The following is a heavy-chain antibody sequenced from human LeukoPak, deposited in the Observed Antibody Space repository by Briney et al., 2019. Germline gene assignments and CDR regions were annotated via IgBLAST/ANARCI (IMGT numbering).Heavy chain of an antibody. CDR2: ISAYNGNT. Sequence: GASVKVSCKASGYTFTSYGISWVRQAPGQGLEWMGWISAYNGNTNYAQKLQGRVTMTTDTSTSTAYMELRGLRSDDTAVYYCARDQGCDFWSGYCDAFDIWGQGTMVTVSS. CDR3: ARDQGCDFWSGYCDAFDI. CDR1: GYTFTSYG. D-gene: IGHD3-3*01. V-gene: IGHV1-18*01. J-gene: IGHJ3*02.